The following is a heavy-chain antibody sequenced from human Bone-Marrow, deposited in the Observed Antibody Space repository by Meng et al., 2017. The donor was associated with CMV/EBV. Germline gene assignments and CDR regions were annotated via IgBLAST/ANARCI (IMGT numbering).Heavy chain of an antibody. CDR3: AKDILGGQLVSGVFDY. J-gene: IGHJ4*02. V-gene: IGHV3-53*01. CDR1: GFIVTSKY. D-gene: IGHD6-6*01. CDR2: IYDDGST. Sequence: GGSLRLSCAGSGFIVTSKYMNWVRQAPGKGLEWVSVIYDDGSTYYADPVKGRFTISRDKSNNTVYLQMNSLRAEDTAVYYCAKDILGGQLVSGVFDYWGQGTLVTVSS.